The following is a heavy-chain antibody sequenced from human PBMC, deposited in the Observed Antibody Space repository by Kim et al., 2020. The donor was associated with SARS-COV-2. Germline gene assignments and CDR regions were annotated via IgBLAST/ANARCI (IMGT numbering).Heavy chain of an antibody. D-gene: IGHD1-1*01. CDR3: ARDLEGLDY. CDR2: GRT. Sequence: GRTSYAQNFQGRVAMTSDTSTTTVYMELSSLRSDDTAIYYCARDLEGLDYWGQGTLVSVSS. J-gene: IGHJ4*02. V-gene: IGHV1-46*01.